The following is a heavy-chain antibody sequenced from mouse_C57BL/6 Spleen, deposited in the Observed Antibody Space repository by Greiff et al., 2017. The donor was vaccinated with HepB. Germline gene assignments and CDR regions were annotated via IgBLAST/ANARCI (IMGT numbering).Heavy chain of an antibody. V-gene: IGHV1-5*01. CDR1: GYTFTSYW. Sequence: EVQLQPSGTVLARPGASVKMSCKTSGYTFTSYWMHWVKQRPGQGLEWIGAIYPGNSDTSYNQKFKGKAKLTAVTSASTAYMELSSLTNEDSAVYYCTRVKITTFLGDYWGQGTSVTVSS. J-gene: IGHJ4*01. CDR3: TRVKITTFLGDY. D-gene: IGHD1-1*01. CDR2: IYPGNSDT.